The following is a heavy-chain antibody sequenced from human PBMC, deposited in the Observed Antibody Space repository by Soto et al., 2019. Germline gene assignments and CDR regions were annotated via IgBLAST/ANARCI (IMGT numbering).Heavy chain of an antibody. CDR1: GFTFSVYA. V-gene: IGHV3-23*01. D-gene: IGHD6-6*01. CDR3: AKDRTFGPPLVRFDS. J-gene: IGHJ4*02. CDR2: ISGNGGST. Sequence: GGSLRLSCGASGFTFSVYAMTWVRQAPGKGLEWVSAISGNGGSTYYADSVKGRFTISRDNSKSTLHLQMNSLRVEDTAVYYCAKDRTFGPPLVRFDSWGQGTLVTVSS.